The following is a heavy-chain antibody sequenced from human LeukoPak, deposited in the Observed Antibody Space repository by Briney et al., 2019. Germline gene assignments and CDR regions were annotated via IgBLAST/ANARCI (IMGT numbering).Heavy chain of an antibody. D-gene: IGHD6-19*01. CDR2: ISGSGGRT. V-gene: IGHV3-23*01. J-gene: IGHJ4*02. Sequence: GRSLRLSCAASGFTFSSYGMHWVRQAPGKGLEWVSAISGSGGRTYYADSVKGRFTISRDNSKNTLYLQMNSLRAEDTAVYYCAKEKYSTGFFDYWGQGTLVTVSS. CDR3: AKEKYSTGFFDY. CDR1: GFTFSSYG.